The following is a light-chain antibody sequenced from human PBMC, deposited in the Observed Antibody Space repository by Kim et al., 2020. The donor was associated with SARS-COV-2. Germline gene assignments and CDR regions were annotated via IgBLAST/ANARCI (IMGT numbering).Light chain of an antibody. J-gene: IGKJ2*01. CDR1: QSGTSNY. CDR2: CAS. V-gene: IGKV3-20*01. Sequence: LSTGERATLSCRASQSGTSNYLAWYQQRPGQAPRLHIYCASSRATGIPDRFSGSGSETDFTLTISRLEAEDFAVYYCQHYDISPFTFGQGTKLEI. CDR3: QHYDISPFT.